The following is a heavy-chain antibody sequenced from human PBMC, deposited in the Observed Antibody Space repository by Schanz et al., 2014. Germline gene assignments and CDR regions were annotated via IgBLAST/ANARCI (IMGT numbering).Heavy chain of an antibody. V-gene: IGHV4-59*12. J-gene: IGHJ5*02. D-gene: IGHD3-10*01. CDR3: ASRRRMGISMVRGILKGWFDP. CDR1: GRSISSYY. CDR2: IYYSGST. Sequence: QVQLQRWGAGLLKPSETLSLTCSVSGRSISSYYWSWIRQPPGKGLEWIGHIYYSGSTNYNSSLKSRVTISGDTSKNQFSLNLTSVTAADTAVYYCASRRRMGISMVRGILKGWFDPWGQGTLXTVSS.